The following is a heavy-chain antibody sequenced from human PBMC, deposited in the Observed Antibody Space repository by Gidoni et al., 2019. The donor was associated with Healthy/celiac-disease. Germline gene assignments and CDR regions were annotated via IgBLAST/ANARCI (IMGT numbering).Heavy chain of an antibody. D-gene: IGHD6-19*01. CDR3: ARMGSGWVEY. CDR2: INAGNGNT. V-gene: IGHV1-3*01. J-gene: IGHJ4*02. CDR1: GYTFTSYA. Sequence: QVQLVQSGAEVKKPGASVKVSCKASGYTFTSYAMHWVRQAPGQRLEWMGWINAGNGNTKYSQKFQGRVTITRDTSASTAYMELSSLRSEDTAVYYCARMGSGWVEYWGQGTLVTVSS.